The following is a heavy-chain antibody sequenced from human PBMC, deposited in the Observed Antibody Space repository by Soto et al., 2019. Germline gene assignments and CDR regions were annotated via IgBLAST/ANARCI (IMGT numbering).Heavy chain of an antibody. Sequence: GSLRLSCTGSGFPFSAYNINWVRQAPGKGLEWVSSITVGSSHIYQPNSMKGRFTISRDDAKNSVYLQIDSLRDEDTALYYCSRSPEVGVRGAYWGQGTLVTVSS. CDR3: SRSPEVGVRGAY. V-gene: IGHV3-21*01. J-gene: IGHJ4*02. D-gene: IGHD3-16*01. CDR2: ITVGSSHI. CDR1: GFPFSAYN.